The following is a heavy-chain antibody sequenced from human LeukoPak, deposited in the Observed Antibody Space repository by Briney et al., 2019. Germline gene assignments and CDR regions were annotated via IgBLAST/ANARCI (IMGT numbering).Heavy chain of an antibody. V-gene: IGHV4-30-4*08. CDR3: ARAGSSSWYYYWFDP. CDR1: GGSISSGDYY. CDR2: IYYSGST. D-gene: IGHD6-13*01. Sequence: SQTLSLTCTVSGGSISSGDYYWRWHRQPPGKGLEWIGYIYYSGSTYYNPSLKSRVTISVDTSKNQFSLKLSSVTAADTAVYYCARAGSSSWYYYWFDPWGQGTLVTVSS. J-gene: IGHJ5*02.